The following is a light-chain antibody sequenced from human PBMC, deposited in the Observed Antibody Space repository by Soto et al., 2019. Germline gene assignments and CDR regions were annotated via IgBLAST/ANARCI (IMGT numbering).Light chain of an antibody. Sequence: DIPMTQSPSSLSASVGDRVTITCRASQSISSYLNWYQQKPGKAPKLLIYAASSLQSGVPSRFSGSGSGTDFALTISSLQPEDFAPYYCHPSYSTPLTFGGGTKVEIK. CDR1: QSISSY. V-gene: IGKV1-39*01. CDR3: HPSYSTPLT. CDR2: AAS. J-gene: IGKJ4*01.